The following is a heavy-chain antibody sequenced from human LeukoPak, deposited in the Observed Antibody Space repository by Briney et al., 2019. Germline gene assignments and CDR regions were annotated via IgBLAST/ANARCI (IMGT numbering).Heavy chain of an antibody. CDR3: AKVLITVFGVVRYDAFDV. V-gene: IGHV3-23*01. CDR1: GFTFSNYA. D-gene: IGHD3-3*01. J-gene: IGHJ3*01. CDR2: ISDDGGST. Sequence: GGSLRLSCAASGFTFSNYAMSWVRQAPGKGLEWVSAISDDGGSTYYADSVKGRFTISRDNSKNTLYLQMNSLRAEDTAIYYCAKVLITVFGVVRYDAFDVWGQGTMVTVSS.